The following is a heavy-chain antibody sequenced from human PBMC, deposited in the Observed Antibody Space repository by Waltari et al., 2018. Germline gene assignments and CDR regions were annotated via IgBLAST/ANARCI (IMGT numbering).Heavy chain of an antibody. CDR3: ASPPYCGGDCYSPNYYYGMDV. V-gene: IGHV1-69*13. CDR2: ILPLFATS. Sequence: QVQLVQSGAEVKKPGSSVKVSCQASGDTFSTYALTWVGQPHGQGLEWMGGILPLFATSNYAQKVPGRVTITADDSTSTAYMELSSLRSEDTAIYYCASPPYCGGDCYSPNYYYGMDVWGQGTTVTVSS. CDR1: GDTFSTYA. D-gene: IGHD2-21*01. J-gene: IGHJ6*02.